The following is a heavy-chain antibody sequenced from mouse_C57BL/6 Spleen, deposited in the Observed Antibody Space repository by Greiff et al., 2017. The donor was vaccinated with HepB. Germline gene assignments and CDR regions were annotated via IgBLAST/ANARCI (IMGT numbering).Heavy chain of an antibody. Sequence: VKLLESGAELVKPGASVKISCKASGYAFSSYWMNWVKQRPGKGLEWIGQIYPGDGDTNYNGKFKGKATLTADKSSSTAYMQLSSLTSEDSAVYFCAGGELYYYGNYVGYFDVWGTGTTVTVSS. V-gene: IGHV1-80*01. D-gene: IGHD2-1*01. CDR3: AGGELYYYGNYVGYFDV. CDR2: IYPGDGDT. CDR1: GYAFSSYW. J-gene: IGHJ1*03.